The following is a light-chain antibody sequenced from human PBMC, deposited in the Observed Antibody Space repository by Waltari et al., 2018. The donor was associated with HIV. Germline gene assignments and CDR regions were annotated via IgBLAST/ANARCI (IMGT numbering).Light chain of an antibody. Sequence: QSALTQPRSVSGSPGQSVTISCTATSHDVGGSKSVSWYQLRPGKAPIRIIHVVYKRPSGVPDRFSGSKSGNTASLTISGLQAEDEADYYCCSYTGTYTRYVFGTGAKVTVL. CDR1: SHDVGGSKS. CDR2: VVY. J-gene: IGLJ1*01. V-gene: IGLV2-11*01. CDR3: CSYTGTYTRYV.